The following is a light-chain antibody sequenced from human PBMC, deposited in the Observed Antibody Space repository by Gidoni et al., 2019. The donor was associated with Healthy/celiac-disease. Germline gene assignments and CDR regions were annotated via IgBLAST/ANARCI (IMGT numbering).Light chain of an antibody. CDR2: DAS. V-gene: IGKV1-33*01. CDR3: QQYDYLPPT. CDR1: QDISNY. J-gene: IGKJ3*01. Sequence: DIQMTQSPSSLSASVGDRVIITCQASQDISNYLNWYQQKPGKAPKLLIYDASTLETGVPSRFSGSGSGTDFTFTISSLQPEDIATYYCQQYDYLPPTFGPXTKVDIK.